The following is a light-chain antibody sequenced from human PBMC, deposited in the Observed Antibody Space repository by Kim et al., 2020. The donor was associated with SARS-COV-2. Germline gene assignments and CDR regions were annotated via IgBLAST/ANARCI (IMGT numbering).Light chain of an antibody. CDR3: QHYNSLPYT. Sequence: SASVGDRVTITCQASQDISDNLNWYQQKPGKAPKLLIWDASHLEKGVPSGFSGSGSGTDFTFTISSLQPEDFATYICQHYNSLPYTFGQGTKLEIK. CDR1: QDISDN. V-gene: IGKV1-33*01. CDR2: DAS. J-gene: IGKJ2*01.